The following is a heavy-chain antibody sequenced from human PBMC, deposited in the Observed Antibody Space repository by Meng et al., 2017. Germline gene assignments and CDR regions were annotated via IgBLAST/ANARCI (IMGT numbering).Heavy chain of an antibody. CDR2: INPNSGGT. D-gene: IGHD4-17*01. CDR3: ARDDYGDYFDY. CDR1: GYTFTGYY. Sequence: MGQSGPEVKKPGASVKVSCKASGYTFTGYYMHWVRQAPGQGLEWMGRINPNSGGTNYAQKFQGRVTMTRGTSISTAYMELSRLRSDDTAVYYCARDDYGDYFDYWGQGTLVTVSS. V-gene: IGHV1-2*06. J-gene: IGHJ4*02.